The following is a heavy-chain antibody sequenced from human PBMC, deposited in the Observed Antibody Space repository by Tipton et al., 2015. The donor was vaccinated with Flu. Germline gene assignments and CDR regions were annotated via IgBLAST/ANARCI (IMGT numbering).Heavy chain of an antibody. Sequence: TLSLTCAVSGYSISSGYYWGWIRQPPGKGLEWIGSIYHSGSTYYNPSLKSRVTISVDTSKNQLSLKLSSVTAADTAVYYCARATCYYGMDVWGQGTTVTVSS. CDR2: IYHSGST. V-gene: IGHV4-38-2*01. CDR1: GYSISSGYY. J-gene: IGHJ6*02. CDR3: ARATCYYGMDV.